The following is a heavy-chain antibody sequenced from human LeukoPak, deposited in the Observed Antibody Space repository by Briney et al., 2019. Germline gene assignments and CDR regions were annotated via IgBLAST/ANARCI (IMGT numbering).Heavy chain of an antibody. V-gene: IGHV3-21*01. J-gene: IGHJ4*02. CDR3: ARDAMVRGTKGLDY. CDR2: ISSSSSYI. CDR1: VFTFSSYS. Sequence: PGGSLRLSCAASVFTFSSYSMNWVRQAPGEGLEWGSSISSSSSYIYYADSLKGRFTISRDNAKNSLYLQMKSLGAEDTAVYYCARDAMVRGTKGLDYWGQGTLVTVSS. D-gene: IGHD3-10*01.